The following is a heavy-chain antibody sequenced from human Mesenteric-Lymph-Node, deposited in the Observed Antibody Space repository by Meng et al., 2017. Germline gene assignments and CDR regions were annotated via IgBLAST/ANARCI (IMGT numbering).Heavy chain of an antibody. CDR1: GYTFTSYD. CDR3: ARQDSNYLYYYYYGMDV. D-gene: IGHD4-11*01. Sequence: ASVKVSCKASGYTFTSYDINWVRQATGQGLEWMGWMNPNSGNTGYAQKFQGRVTITRNTSISTAYMELSSLRSEDTAVYYCARQDSNYLYYYYYGMDVWGQGTTVTVSS. V-gene: IGHV1-8*03. CDR2: MNPNSGNT. J-gene: IGHJ6*02.